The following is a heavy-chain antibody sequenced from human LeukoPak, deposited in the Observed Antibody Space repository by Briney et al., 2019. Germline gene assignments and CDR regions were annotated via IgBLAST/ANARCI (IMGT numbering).Heavy chain of an antibody. V-gene: IGHV4-59*08. CDR1: GVSIFSYY. D-gene: IGHD3-9*01. J-gene: IGHJ4*02. CDR3: ATGRSIRYFDY. CDR2: IHYSGTT. Sequence: SETLSLTCTVSGVSIFSYYWNWIRQPPGQGLEWIGYIHYSGTTNYNPSLKSRVTISVDTSKSQFSLQLTSATAADTAIYYCATGRSIRYFDYWGQGTLVSVSS.